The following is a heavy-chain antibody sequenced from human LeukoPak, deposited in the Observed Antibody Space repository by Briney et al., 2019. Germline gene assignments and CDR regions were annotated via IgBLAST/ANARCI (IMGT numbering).Heavy chain of an antibody. CDR1: GFTFSSYW. CDR2: IKQDGSEK. Sequence: PGASLRLSCAASGFTFSSYWMSWVRQPPGKGLEWVANIKQDGSEKYYVDSVKGRFTISRDNAKNSLYLQMNSLRAEDTAVYYCASSSGGPLYYDSSGYHDAFDIWGQGTMVTVSS. J-gene: IGHJ3*02. D-gene: IGHD3-22*01. V-gene: IGHV3-7*01. CDR3: ASSSGGPLYYDSSGYHDAFDI.